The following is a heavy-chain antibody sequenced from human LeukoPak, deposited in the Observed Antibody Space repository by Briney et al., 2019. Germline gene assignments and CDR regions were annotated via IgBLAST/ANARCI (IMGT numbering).Heavy chain of an antibody. Sequence: GEPLKISCQGSGYRFTSYWIAWVRQMPGKGLEWMGIINPGDSDSRYSPSFQGQVTISADKSISTAYLQWSSLKASDTAMYYCARREQQLGLDSWGQGTLVTVSS. CDR1: GYRFTSYW. V-gene: IGHV5-51*01. CDR2: INPGDSDS. J-gene: IGHJ4*02. D-gene: IGHD6-13*01. CDR3: ARREQQLGLDS.